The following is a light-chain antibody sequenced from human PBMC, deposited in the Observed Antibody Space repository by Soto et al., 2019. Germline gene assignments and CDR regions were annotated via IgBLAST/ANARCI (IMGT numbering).Light chain of an antibody. CDR2: KAS. CDR3: QQYDVYST. Sequence: DIQMTQSPSTLSASVGGTVTITCRASRSISSWLAWYQQKPGIAPKLLIYKASTLHSGVPSRFRGSGYGTDFTLTISRLQPDDSATYYCQQYDVYSTFGQGTKVEIK. V-gene: IGKV1-5*03. J-gene: IGKJ1*01. CDR1: RSISSW.